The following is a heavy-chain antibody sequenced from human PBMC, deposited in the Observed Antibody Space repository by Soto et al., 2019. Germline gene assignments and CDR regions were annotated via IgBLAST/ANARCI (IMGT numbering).Heavy chain of an antibody. D-gene: IGHD1-26*01. CDR1: GYTFTGYY. CDR2: INPNSGGT. V-gene: IGHV1-2*04. Sequence: ASVKVSCKASGYTFTGYYMHWVRQAPGQGLEWMGWINPNSGGTNYAQKFQGWVTMTRDTSISTAYMELSRLRSDDTAVYYGARSHTTAGGSYFDYWGQGTLVTVSS. CDR3: ARSHTTAGGSYFDY. J-gene: IGHJ4*02.